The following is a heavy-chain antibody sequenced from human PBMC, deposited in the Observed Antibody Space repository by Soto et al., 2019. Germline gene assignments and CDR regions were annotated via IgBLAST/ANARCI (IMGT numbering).Heavy chain of an antibody. CDR2: ISGNGGKT. CDR1: GFIFSSYA. CDR3: AKGASTKMFEVDTLMDV. D-gene: IGHD3-3*01. J-gene: IGHJ6*02. Sequence: PGGSLRLSCAASGFIFSSYAMSWVRQAPGTGLEWVSTISGNGGKTYYADSVKGRFTISRDNSRNTLFLQMNFLRGDDTAVYYCAKGASTKMFEVDTLMDVWGQGTTVTVSS. V-gene: IGHV3-23*01.